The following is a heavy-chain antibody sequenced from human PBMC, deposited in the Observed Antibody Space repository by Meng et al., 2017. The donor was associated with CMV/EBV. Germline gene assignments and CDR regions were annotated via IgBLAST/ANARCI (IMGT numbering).Heavy chain of an antibody. V-gene: IGHV1-46*01. D-gene: IGHD2-2*01. CDR2: INPSGGST. CDR1: GYTFTSYY. J-gene: IGHJ6*02. Sequence: ASVKVSCKASGYTFTSYYMHWVRHAPGQGLEWMGIINPSGGSTSYAQKFQGRVTMTRDTSTSTVYMELGSLRSEDTAVYYCARGFGPIKPDIVVVPAAMKHYYYYGMDVWGQGTTVTVSS. CDR3: ARGFGPIKPDIVVVPAAMKHYYYYGMDV.